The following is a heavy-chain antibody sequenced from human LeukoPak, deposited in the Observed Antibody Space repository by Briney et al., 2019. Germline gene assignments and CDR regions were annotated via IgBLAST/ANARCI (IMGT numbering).Heavy chain of an antibody. J-gene: IGHJ4*02. V-gene: IGHV1-8*01. D-gene: IGHD6-19*01. CDR1: GYTFTSYD. CDR3: ASYLHSSGWYVDY. CDR2: MNPNSGNT. Sequence: ASVKVSCKASGYTFTSYDINWVRQATGQGLEWMGWMNPNSGNTGYAQKFQGRVTMTRNTSISTAYMELSSLRSEDTAVYYCASYLHSSGWYVDYWGQGTLVTVSS.